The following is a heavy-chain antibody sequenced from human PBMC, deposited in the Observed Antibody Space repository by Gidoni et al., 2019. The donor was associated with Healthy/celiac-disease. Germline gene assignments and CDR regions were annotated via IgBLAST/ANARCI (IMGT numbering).Heavy chain of an antibody. Sequence: EVQLVQSGAEVKKLGASLRISCKGSGYSFTSYWISWVRQMPGKGLEWMGRIDPSDSYTNYSPSFQGHVTISADKSISTAYLQWSSLKASDTAMYYCASVIAVPRSGFDYWGQGTLVTVSS. CDR3: ASVIAVPRSGFDY. V-gene: IGHV5-10-1*03. J-gene: IGHJ4*02. D-gene: IGHD6-19*01. CDR2: IDPSDSYT. CDR1: GYSFTSYW.